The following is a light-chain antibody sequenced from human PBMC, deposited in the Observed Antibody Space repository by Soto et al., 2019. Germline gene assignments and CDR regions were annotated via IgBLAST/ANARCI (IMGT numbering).Light chain of an antibody. CDR1: QSVSNSY. Sequence: EIVMTQSPVTLSVSPGERATLSCRASQSVSNSYLAWYQQKPGQAPRLVIYDASNRATGIPARFSGSGSGTDFTLTISSLEPEDFAVYYCQQRRNWPPLTFGGGTKVDIK. V-gene: IGKV3-11*01. J-gene: IGKJ4*01. CDR2: DAS. CDR3: QQRRNWPPLT.